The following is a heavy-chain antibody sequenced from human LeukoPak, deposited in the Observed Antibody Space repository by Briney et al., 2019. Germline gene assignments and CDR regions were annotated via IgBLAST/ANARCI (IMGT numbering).Heavy chain of an antibody. CDR1: GGSISSYY. Sequence: SETLSLTCTVSGGSISSYYWSWIRQPPGKGLEWIGYIYYSGSTNYNPSLKSRVTISVDTYKNQFSLKLSSVTAADTAVYYCARDPSPAHYYYYYGMDVWGKRTTVTVSS. D-gene: IGHD2-2*01. CDR2: IYYSGST. J-gene: IGHJ6*04. V-gene: IGHV4-59*01. CDR3: ARDPSPAHYYYYYGMDV.